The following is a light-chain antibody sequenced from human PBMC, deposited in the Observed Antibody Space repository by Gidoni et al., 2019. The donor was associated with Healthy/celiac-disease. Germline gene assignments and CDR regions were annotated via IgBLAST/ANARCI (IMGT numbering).Light chain of an antibody. CDR1: QSVSSSY. Sequence: EIVLTQSPGTLSLSPGERATISCRASQSVSSSYLAWYQQKPGQAPRLLIYGASSRATGIPDRFSGIGSGTDFTLTISRLEPEDFAVYYCQQYGSSPWTFGQGTKVEIK. CDR2: GAS. CDR3: QQYGSSPWT. V-gene: IGKV3-20*01. J-gene: IGKJ1*01.